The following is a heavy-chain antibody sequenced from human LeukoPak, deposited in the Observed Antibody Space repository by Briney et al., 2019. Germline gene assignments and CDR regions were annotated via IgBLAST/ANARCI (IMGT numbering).Heavy chain of an antibody. CDR1: GFIFDDYG. D-gene: IGHD1-7*01. CDR3: AKGTRNYWYFDL. V-gene: IGHV3-20*01. Sequence: PGGSLRLSCVGSGFIFDDYGMAWVRQAPGKGLESVSGISWNGGNTDYADSVKGRFTISRDNAKRSLYLQMNSLRAEDTAFYLCAKGTRNYWYFDLWGPGTPVTVSS. J-gene: IGHJ2*01. CDR2: ISWNGGNT.